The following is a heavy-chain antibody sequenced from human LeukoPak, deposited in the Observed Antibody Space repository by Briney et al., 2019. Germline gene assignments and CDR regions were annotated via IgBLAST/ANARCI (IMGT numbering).Heavy chain of an antibody. D-gene: IGHD6-19*01. Sequence: ASVKVSCKASGYTFTSYYMHWVRQAPGQGLEWMGIINPSGGSTSYAQKFQGRVTMTRDMSTSTVYMELSSLRSEDTAVYYCARDVGESSSGGAHGIWGQGTMVTVSS. J-gene: IGHJ3*02. CDR3: ARDVGESSSGGAHGI. CDR1: GYTFTSYY. CDR2: INPSGGST. V-gene: IGHV1-46*01.